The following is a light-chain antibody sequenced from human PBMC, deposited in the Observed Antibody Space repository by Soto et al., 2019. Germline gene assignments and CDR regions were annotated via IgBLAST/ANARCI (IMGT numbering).Light chain of an antibody. J-gene: IGKJ2*01. CDR2: DTS. Sequence: ETVLTQSPGTLSLSPGERATLSCRVSQSVGSSYLAWYQQKPGQAPRLLIYDTSSRATGIPNRFSGSGSGTDFTLTISRLEPEDFAVYHCQQYGNTPWTFGQGTKLEIK. CDR1: QSVGSSY. V-gene: IGKV3-20*01. CDR3: QQYGNTPWT.